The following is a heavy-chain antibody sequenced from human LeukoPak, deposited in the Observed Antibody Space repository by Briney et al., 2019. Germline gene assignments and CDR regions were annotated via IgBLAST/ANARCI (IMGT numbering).Heavy chain of an antibody. J-gene: IGHJ4*02. CDR2: ISAYNGNT. CDR3: ATDDIAVAGTNFDY. Sequence: GASVKVSCKASGYTCTSYGISWVRQAPGQGLEWMGWISAYNGNTNYPHHLQGRVTMTTDTSTSTAYMELRSLISDDTAVYFCATDDIAVAGTNFDYWGQGTLVTVSS. V-gene: IGHV1-18*01. D-gene: IGHD6-19*01. CDR1: GYTCTSYG.